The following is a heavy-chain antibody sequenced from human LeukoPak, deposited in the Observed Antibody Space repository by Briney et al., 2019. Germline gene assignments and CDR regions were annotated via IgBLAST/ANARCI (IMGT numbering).Heavy chain of an antibody. D-gene: IGHD3-22*01. Sequence: GGSLRLSCAASGVTFSSYGMHWVRQAPGKGLEWVANIKEDGSEKYYGDSVKGRFTISRDNAKNSLYLQMNSLRAEDTAVYYCARDSSGYQWGQGTLVTVSS. V-gene: IGHV3-7*01. J-gene: IGHJ4*02. CDR3: ARDSSGYQ. CDR2: IKEDGSEK. CDR1: GVTFSSYG.